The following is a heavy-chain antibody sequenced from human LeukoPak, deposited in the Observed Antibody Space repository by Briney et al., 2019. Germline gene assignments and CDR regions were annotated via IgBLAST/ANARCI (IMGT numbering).Heavy chain of an antibody. CDR1: GGTFSSYA. V-gene: IGHV1-69*06. J-gene: IGHJ3*02. D-gene: IGHD3-22*01. Sequence: SVKVSCKASGGTFSSYAISWVRQAPGQGLEWMGGIIPIFGTANYAQKFQGRVTITADKSTSTAYMELSSLRSEDTAVYYCARDPDYYDSSGYYEGAFDIWGQGTMVTVSS. CDR3: ARDPDYYDSSGYYEGAFDI. CDR2: IIPIFGTA.